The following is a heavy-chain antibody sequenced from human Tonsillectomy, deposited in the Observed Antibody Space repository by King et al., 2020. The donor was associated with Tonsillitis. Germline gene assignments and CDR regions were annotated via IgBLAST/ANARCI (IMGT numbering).Heavy chain of an antibody. D-gene: IGHD3-10*01. Sequence: VQLVESGGGLVQPGRSLRLSCTASGFTFGDYAMSWVRQAPGKGLEWVGFIRSKAYGGTTEYAASVKGRFTISRDDSKSIAYLQMNSLKTEDTAVYYCTSLYYYGSGSLYYDGMYVCGQGTTVTVSS. J-gene: IGHJ6*02. CDR2: IRSKAYGGTT. CDR3: TSLYYYGSGSLYYDGMYV. V-gene: IGHV3-49*04. CDR1: GFTFGDYA.